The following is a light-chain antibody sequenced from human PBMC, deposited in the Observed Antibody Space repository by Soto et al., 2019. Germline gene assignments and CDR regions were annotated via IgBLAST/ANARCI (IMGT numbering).Light chain of an antibody. V-gene: IGLV1-40*01. CDR2: WNT. CDR1: DSNIGAGYD. J-gene: IGLJ1*01. CDR3: QSFDNSLSGFYV. Sequence: QSVLTQTPSVSGAPGQTITISCTGTDSNIGAGYDVHWYQHLPGRAPKLLIFWNTHRPSGVPDRFSGSKSGTSASLAITGLQPEDEADYYCQSFDNSLSGFYVFGSGTKVTVL.